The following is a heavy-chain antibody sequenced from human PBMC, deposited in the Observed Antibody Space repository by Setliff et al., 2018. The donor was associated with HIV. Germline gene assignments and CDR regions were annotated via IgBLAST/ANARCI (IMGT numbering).Heavy chain of an antibody. CDR3: IVYFIGNDCRRF. V-gene: IGHV4-39*07. J-gene: IGHJ4*02. CDR2: TPYRGRT. CDR1: GDSIVFDDSTRSYH. Sequence: PSETLSLTCRLSGDSIVFDDSTRSYHCRWIRQPPGKGLEWIGSTPYRGRTNYNPSLRSRVTISLNKSTSQFSLRLNSVTAADTAHYFCIVYFIGNDCRRFWGQGTQFTVS. D-gene: IGHD2-15*01.